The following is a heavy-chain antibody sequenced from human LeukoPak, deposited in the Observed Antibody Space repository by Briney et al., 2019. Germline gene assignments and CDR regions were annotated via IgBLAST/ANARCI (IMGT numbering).Heavy chain of an antibody. Sequence: ASVKVSCKASGYTFTGYSMHWVRQAPGQGLEWMGVVNPSGGSTDYAQRFQGRVSMTRDTSTSTVYMELSSLRSEDTAVYYCARGTNTPIDYWGQGTLVTVSS. CDR2: VNPSGGST. J-gene: IGHJ4*02. CDR1: GYTFTGYS. V-gene: IGHV1-46*03. CDR3: ARGTNTPIDY. D-gene: IGHD2/OR15-2a*01.